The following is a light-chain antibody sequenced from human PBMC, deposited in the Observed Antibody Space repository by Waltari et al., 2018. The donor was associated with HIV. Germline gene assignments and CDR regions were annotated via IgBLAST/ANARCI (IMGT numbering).Light chain of an antibody. CDR3: ATWDDSLNGLI. CDR2: TND. CDR1: SLNIGRNT. Sequence: QSVLTQPPSASATPGQRVTISCSGSSLNIGRNTVSWYQQLPGTAPKLLIYTNDQRPSGVPDRFSGSKSGTSASLAISGLQSGDEADYYCATWDDSLNGLIFGGGTKLSVL. J-gene: IGLJ2*01. V-gene: IGLV1-44*01.